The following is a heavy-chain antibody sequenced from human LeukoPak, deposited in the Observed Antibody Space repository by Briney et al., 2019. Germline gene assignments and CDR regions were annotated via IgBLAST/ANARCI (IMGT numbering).Heavy chain of an antibody. Sequence: PGGSLRLSCAASGFVFNNYPMSWVRQAPGKGLEWVSVINGGGDSTYYADSVKGRFTISRDNSKNTLYLQMNSLRAEDTAVYYCARDEGIAVAGTWDYWGQGTLVTVSS. CDR3: ARDEGIAVAGTWDY. J-gene: IGHJ4*02. D-gene: IGHD6-19*01. CDR2: INGGGDST. CDR1: GFVFNNYP. V-gene: IGHV3-23*01.